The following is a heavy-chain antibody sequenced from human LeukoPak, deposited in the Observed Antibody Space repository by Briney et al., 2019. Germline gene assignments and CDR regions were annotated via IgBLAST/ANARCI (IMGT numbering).Heavy chain of an antibody. CDR3: ARAAIVVVPAAMALDAFDI. V-gene: IGHV4-4*07. CDR2: IYTSGST. CDR1: GGSISSYY. Sequence: SETLSLTCTVSGGSISSYYWSWIRQPAGKGLEWVGRIYTSGSTNYNPSLKSRVTMSVDTSKNQFSLKLSSVTAADTAVYYCARAAIVVVPAAMALDAFDIWGQGTMVTVSS. D-gene: IGHD2-2*01. J-gene: IGHJ3*02.